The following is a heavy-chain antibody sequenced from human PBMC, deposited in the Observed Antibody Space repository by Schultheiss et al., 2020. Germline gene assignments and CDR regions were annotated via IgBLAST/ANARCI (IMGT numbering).Heavy chain of an antibody. CDR2: ISSSSSYI. Sequence: GGSLRLSCAASGFTFSSYSMNWVRQAPGKGLEWVSSISSSSSYIYYADSVKGRFTISRDNAKNSLYLQMNSLRAEDTAVYYCARGYCSGTSCYRGPYSNPRGEDYWGQGTLVTVSS. V-gene: IGHV3-21*01. D-gene: IGHD2-2*01. CDR3: ARGYCSGTSCYRGPYSNPRGEDY. CDR1: GFTFSSYS. J-gene: IGHJ4*02.